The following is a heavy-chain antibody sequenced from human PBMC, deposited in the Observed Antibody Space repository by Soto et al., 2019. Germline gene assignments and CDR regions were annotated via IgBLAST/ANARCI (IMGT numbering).Heavy chain of an antibody. CDR1: GYTFTSYY. CDR3: ARAGHDSSGWGYYGMDV. Sequence: QVQLVQSGAEVKKPGASVKVSCKASGYTFTSYYMHWVRQAPGQGLEWMGIINTSGGSTSYAQKFQGRVTMTKDTSTSTVYMELSSLRSEDTAVYYCARAGHDSSGWGYYGMDVWGQGTTVTVSS. V-gene: IGHV1-46*01. CDR2: INTSGGST. D-gene: IGHD6-19*01. J-gene: IGHJ6*02.